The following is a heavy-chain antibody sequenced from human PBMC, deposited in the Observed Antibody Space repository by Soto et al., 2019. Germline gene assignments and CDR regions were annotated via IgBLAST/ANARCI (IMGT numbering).Heavy chain of an antibody. V-gene: IGHV3-74*01. J-gene: IGHJ3*01. CDR3: SKDDFFISIISRLFDF. D-gene: IGHD1-20*01. Sequence: EVQLVESGGGLVQPGGSLRLSCAASGFTFSRYWMHWVRQAPGEGLVWVSGISTEGSTTRYVDSVQGRFTLSRDHVKNTLYLQMSRLRAEDTAVYYCSKDDFFISIISRLFDFCGQKTVVTVSS. CDR2: ISTEGSTT. CDR1: GFTFSRYW.